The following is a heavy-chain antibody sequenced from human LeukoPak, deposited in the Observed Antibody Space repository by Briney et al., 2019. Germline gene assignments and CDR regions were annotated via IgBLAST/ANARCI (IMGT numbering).Heavy chain of an antibody. CDR2: INHSGST. CDR1: GGSFSGYY. D-gene: IGHD4-17*01. V-gene: IGHV4-34*01. CDR3: ARRNYGDRHYDY. Sequence: SETLSLICAVYGGSFSGYYWSWIRQPPGKGLEWIGEINHSGSTNYDPSLKSRVTISVDTSKNQFSLKLSSVTAADTAVYYCARRNYGDRHYDYWGQGTLVTVSS. J-gene: IGHJ4*02.